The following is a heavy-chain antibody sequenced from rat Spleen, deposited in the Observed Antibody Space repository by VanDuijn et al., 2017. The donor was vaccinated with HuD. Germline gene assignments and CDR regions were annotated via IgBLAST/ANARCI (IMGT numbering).Heavy chain of an antibody. CDR2: MNYNGDT. J-gene: IGHJ2*01. CDR3: TSHPRY. Sequence: QVQLKESGPGLVQPSQTLSLTCTVSGFSLIRYNVHWVRQPPGKGLEWMGRMNYNGDTSYNSALKSRLSLSRDTSKNQVYLKMNSLQTDDTGTYDYTSHPRYWGQGVMVTVSS. V-gene: IGHV2-63*01. D-gene: IGHD3-1*01. CDR1: GFSLIRYN.